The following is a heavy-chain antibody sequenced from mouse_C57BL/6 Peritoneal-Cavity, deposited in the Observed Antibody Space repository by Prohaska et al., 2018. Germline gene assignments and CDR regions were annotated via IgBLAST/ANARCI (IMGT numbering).Heavy chain of an antibody. Sequence: EVQLLATGGGLVQPGGSRGLSCEGSGFTFSGFWMSWFRQTPGKTLEWLGDSNADGSAINYAPSIKDRFTIFIDNDKSTLYLQMSNVRSEDTATYFCMRYGSSYWYFDVWGTGTTVTVSS. D-gene: IGHD1-1*01. V-gene: IGHV11-2*01. J-gene: IGHJ1*03. CDR1: GFTFSGFW. CDR3: MRYGSSYWYFDV. CDR2: SNADGSAI.